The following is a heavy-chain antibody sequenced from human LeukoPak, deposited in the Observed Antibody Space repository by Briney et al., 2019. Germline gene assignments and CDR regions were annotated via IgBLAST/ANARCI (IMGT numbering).Heavy chain of an antibody. V-gene: IGHV3-53*01. CDR1: GFTVSSNY. CDR3: ARAPTYYDILTGYSTTYFQH. J-gene: IGHJ1*01. D-gene: IGHD3-9*01. Sequence: GGSLRLSCAASGFTVSSNYMSWVRQAPGKGLEWGSVIYSSGSTYYAESVKGRFTISRDNSKNTLYLQMNRLRAEDTAVYYCARAPTYYDILTGYSTTYFQHWGQGTLVTVSS. CDR2: IYSSGST.